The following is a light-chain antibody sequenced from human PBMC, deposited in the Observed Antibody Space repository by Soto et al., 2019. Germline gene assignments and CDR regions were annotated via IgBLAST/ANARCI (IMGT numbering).Light chain of an antibody. V-gene: IGLV2-8*01. CDR3: NSYAGSNNWV. Sequence: QSVLTQPASVSGSPGQSITISCTGTSSDVGGYNYVSWYQQHPGKAPKLMIYEVSKRPSGVPDRFSGSKSGNTASLTVSGLQAEDEADYYCNSYAGSNNWVFGGGTKVTV. J-gene: IGLJ3*02. CDR1: SSDVGGYNY. CDR2: EVS.